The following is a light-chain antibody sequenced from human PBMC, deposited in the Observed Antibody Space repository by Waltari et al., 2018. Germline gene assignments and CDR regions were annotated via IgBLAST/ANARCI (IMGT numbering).Light chain of an antibody. Sequence: QSALTQPPSASGSPGQSVTISCTGTNSDVGGYNFVSWYQHHPGRAPKLMISEVTKRPSGVPDRFSGSKSGSTASLTVSGLQAEDEADYYCSSYAGSNNFLVFGGGTKLTVL. CDR3: SSYAGSNNFLV. CDR1: NSDVGGYNF. V-gene: IGLV2-8*01. J-gene: IGLJ2*01. CDR2: EVT.